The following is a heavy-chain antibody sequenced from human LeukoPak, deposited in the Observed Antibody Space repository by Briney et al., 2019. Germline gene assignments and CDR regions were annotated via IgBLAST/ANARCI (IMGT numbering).Heavy chain of an antibody. D-gene: IGHD3-9*01. CDR2: IYYSGST. V-gene: IGHV4-59*08. J-gene: IGHJ4*02. Sequence: SETLSLTCTVSGGSISSYYWSWIRQPPGKGLEWIGYIYYSGSTNYNPSLKSRVTISVDTSKNQFSLKLSSVTAADTAVYYCARGHPYDILTGYSLPPDYWGQGTLVTVSS. CDR3: ARGHPYDILTGYSLPPDY. CDR1: GGSISSYY.